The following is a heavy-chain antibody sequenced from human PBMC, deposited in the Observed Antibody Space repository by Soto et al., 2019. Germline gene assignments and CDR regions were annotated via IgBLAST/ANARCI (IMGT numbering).Heavy chain of an antibody. CDR3: AKDRVQYSSSWYLGY. CDR1: GFTFSSYG. V-gene: IGHV3-30*18. D-gene: IGHD6-13*01. Sequence: GGSLRLSCAASGFTFSSYGMHWVRQAPGKGLEWVAVISYDGSNKYYADSVKGRFTISRDNSKNTLYLQMNSLRAEDTAVYYCAKDRVQYSSSWYLGYWGQGTLVTVSS. J-gene: IGHJ4*02. CDR2: ISYDGSNK.